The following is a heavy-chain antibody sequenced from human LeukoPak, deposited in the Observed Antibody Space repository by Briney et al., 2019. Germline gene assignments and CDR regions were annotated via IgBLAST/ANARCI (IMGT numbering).Heavy chain of an antibody. CDR3: AKEGCSSTSCYGGPYYFDY. D-gene: IGHD2-2*01. Sequence: PGGSLRLSCAASGFTFSSYGMHWVRQAPGKGLEWVAFIRYDGSNKYYADSVKGRFTISRDNSKNTLYLQMNSLRAEDTAVYYCAKEGCSSTSCYGGPYYFDYWGQGTLVTVSS. V-gene: IGHV3-30*02. J-gene: IGHJ4*02. CDR2: IRYDGSNK. CDR1: GFTFSSYG.